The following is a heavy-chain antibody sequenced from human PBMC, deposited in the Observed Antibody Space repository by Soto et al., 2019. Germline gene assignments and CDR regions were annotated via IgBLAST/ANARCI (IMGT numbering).Heavy chain of an antibody. J-gene: IGHJ5*02. V-gene: IGHV4-59*01. D-gene: IGHD6-25*01. Sequence: SETLSLTCTVSGGSISSYYWSWIRQRPGKGLEWIGYIYYSGSTNYNPSLKSRVTISVDTSENQFSLTPSTVSAADTPVYYCARPHGGHSGWDNWSDPCGQGTLVNVSS. CDR1: GGSISSYY. CDR2: IYYSGST. CDR3: ARPHGGHSGWDNWSDP.